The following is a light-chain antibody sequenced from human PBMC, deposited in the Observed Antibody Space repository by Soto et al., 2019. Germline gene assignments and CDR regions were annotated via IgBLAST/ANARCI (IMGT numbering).Light chain of an antibody. CDR2: AAS. CDR1: QSISSY. V-gene: IGKV1-39*01. J-gene: IGKJ1*01. Sequence: DIQMTQSPSSLSASVGDRVIITCRASQSISSYLNWYQQKPGKAPKLLIYAASSLQSGVPSRFSGSGSGTDFTLSISSLQPEDFATYYCQQSYSTPITFGQGTKVDIK. CDR3: QQSYSTPIT.